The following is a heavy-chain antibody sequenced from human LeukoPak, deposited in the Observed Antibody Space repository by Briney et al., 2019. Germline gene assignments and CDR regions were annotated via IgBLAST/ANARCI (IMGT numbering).Heavy chain of an antibody. D-gene: IGHD3-3*01. CDR1: GFSFSRYG. J-gene: IGHJ5*02. V-gene: IGHV3-33*01. Sequence: GGSLRLSCAASGFSFSRYGMHWVRQAPGKGLEWVALILFDGSNEYYADSVKGRFTTSRDNSKNTLYLRMNSLRTEDTALYYCARDGTLFGFDPWGQGTLVTVSS. CDR2: ILFDGSNE. CDR3: ARDGTLFGFDP.